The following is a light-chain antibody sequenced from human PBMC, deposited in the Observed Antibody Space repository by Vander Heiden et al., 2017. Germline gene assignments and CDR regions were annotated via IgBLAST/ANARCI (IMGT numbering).Light chain of an antibody. CDR2: GAS. CDR3: QQYGSSSWT. J-gene: IGKJ1*01. Sequence: EIVLTQYPGTLSLSPGERATLSCRASQSVSSSYLAWYQQKPGQAPRLLIYGASSRATGIPDRFSGSGSGTDFTLTISRLEPEDIAVYYCQQYGSSSWTFGQGTKVEIK. CDR1: QSVSSSY. V-gene: IGKV3-20*01.